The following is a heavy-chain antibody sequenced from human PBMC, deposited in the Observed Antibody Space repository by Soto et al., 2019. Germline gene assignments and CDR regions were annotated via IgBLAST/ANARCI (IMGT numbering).Heavy chain of an antibody. CDR1: GFTFSSYG. D-gene: IGHD2-2*01. V-gene: IGHV3-33*01. J-gene: IGHJ6*02. Sequence: GGSLRLSCAASGFTFSSYGMHWVRQAPGKGLEWVAVIWYDGSNKYYADSVKGRFTISRVNSKNTLYLQMNSLRAEDTAVYYCARRSTTFPLYGMDVWGQGTTVTVSS. CDR2: IWYDGSNK. CDR3: ARRSTTFPLYGMDV.